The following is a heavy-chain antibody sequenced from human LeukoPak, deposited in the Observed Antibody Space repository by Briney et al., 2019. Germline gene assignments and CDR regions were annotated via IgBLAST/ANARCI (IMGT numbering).Heavy chain of an antibody. CDR2: ISYDGSNK. CDR1: GFTFRSYA. J-gene: IGHJ4*02. D-gene: IGHD3-16*02. V-gene: IGHV3-30-3*01. CDR3: ARDFTFGGVIIALDY. Sequence: PGRSLRLSCAASGFTFRSYAMHWVRQAPGKGLEWVAVISYDGSNKYYADSVKGRFTISRDNSKNTLYLQMNSLRAEDTAVYYCARDFTFGGVIIALDYWGQGTLVTASS.